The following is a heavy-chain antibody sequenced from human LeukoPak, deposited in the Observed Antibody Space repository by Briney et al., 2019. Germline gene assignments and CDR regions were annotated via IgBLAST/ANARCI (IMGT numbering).Heavy chain of an antibody. J-gene: IGHJ4*02. D-gene: IGHD6-13*01. CDR2: ISYDGSNK. Sequence: PGRSLRLACAASGFTFSSYGMHWVRQTPGKGLEWVAVISYDGSNKYYADSVKGRFTISRDNSKNTLFLQVNSLRADDTAVYYCARDHSSSWDYFDYWGQGTLVTVSS. V-gene: IGHV3-30*19. CDR3: ARDHSSSWDYFDY. CDR1: GFTFSSYG.